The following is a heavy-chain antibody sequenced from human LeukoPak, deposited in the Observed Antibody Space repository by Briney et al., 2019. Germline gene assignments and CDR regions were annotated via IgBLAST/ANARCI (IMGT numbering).Heavy chain of an antibody. Sequence: GASVKVSCKASGYTFTSYGISWVRQAPGQGIERRGWISAYNGNTNYAQKLQGRVTMTTDTSTSTAYMELRSLRSDDTAVYYCARPIGSSWYGWFDPWGQGTLVTVSS. CDR1: GYTFTSYG. CDR3: ARPIGSSWYGWFDP. J-gene: IGHJ5*02. CDR2: ISAYNGNT. D-gene: IGHD6-13*01. V-gene: IGHV1-18*01.